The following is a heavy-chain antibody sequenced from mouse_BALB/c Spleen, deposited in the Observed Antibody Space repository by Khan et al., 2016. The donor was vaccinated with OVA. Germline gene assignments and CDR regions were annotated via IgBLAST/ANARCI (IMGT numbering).Heavy chain of an antibody. CDR1: GYSFTDYY. V-gene: IGHV1-77*01. D-gene: IGHD1-2*01. J-gene: IGHJ3*01. CDR3: ARRNYFGYTFAY. CDR2: ISPGSGDT. Sequence: QVRLQQSGAELARPGASVKLSCKASGYSFTDYYINWVKQRTGQGLEWIGEISPGSGDTYYNEKFKGKATLTADKSSSTAYLQLSSLTSEAYAVDFCARRNYFGYTFAYWGQGTLVTVAA.